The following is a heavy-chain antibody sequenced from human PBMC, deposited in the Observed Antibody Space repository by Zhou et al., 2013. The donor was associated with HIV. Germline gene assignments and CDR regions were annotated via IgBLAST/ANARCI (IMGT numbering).Heavy chain of an antibody. D-gene: IGHD3-16*01. CDR2: INPASGGT. J-gene: IGHJ6*02. V-gene: IGHV1-2*02. Sequence: QVRLVQSGDEVKKPGASVKVSCKTTGYTFNRYDVSWVRQAPGQGLEWMGWINPASGGTGLNFQGRVTATTDTSMSTAYLEVSGLTSDDTAVYYCARDRGATLNSLYYGLDVWGQGTTVTVSS. CDR3: ARDRGATLNSLYYGLDV. CDR1: GYTFNRYD.